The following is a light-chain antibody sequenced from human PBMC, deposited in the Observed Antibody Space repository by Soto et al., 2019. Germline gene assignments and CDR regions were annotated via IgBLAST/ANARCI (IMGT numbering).Light chain of an antibody. CDR2: GAS. J-gene: IGKJ1*01. CDR3: QQYGSSGT. V-gene: IGKV3-20*01. CDR1: QTISNM. Sequence: EIVMTQSPVTLSVSPGERATLSCRANQTISNMLAWYQQKPGQAPRLLIYGASNRATGIPDRFSGSGSGTDFTLTISRLEPEDFAVYYCQQYGSSGTFGQGTKVDI.